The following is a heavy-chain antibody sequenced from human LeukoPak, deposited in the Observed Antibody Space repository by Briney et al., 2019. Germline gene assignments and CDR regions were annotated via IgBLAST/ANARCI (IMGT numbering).Heavy chain of an antibody. CDR3: EKAPYYSSSWYFFDY. J-gene: IGHJ4*02. CDR2: ISGNGGYT. CDR1: GFTFSSYA. Sequence: GGSLRLSCAASGFTFSSYAMSWVRQAPGKGLEWVSGISGNGGYTYYADSVKGRFTISRDNSKNTLYLQMNSLRAEDTAVYYCEKAPYYSSSWYFFDYWGQGTLVTVSS. V-gene: IGHV3-23*01. D-gene: IGHD6-13*01.